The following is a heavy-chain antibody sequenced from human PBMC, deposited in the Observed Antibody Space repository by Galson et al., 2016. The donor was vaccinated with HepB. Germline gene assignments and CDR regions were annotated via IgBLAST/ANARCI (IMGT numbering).Heavy chain of an antibody. Sequence: SLRLSCAASGFTFSNYGMHWVRQAPGKGLEWVAVISYDGNNKNSADSLEGRFIISRDNSKNTLYLQMNNLRHDDTAVYFCALGPYFDWAYLNHWGKGTLVTASS. V-gene: IGHV3-30*03. CDR2: ISYDGNNK. D-gene: IGHD3-9*01. CDR3: ALGPYFDWAYLNH. J-gene: IGHJ5*02. CDR1: GFTFSNYG.